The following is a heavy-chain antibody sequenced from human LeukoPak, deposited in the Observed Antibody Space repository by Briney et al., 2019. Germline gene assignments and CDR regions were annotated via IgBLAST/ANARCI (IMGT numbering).Heavy chain of an antibody. CDR3: ARYSRGMGAASDY. CDR1: GGSFSSYN. CDR2: INHSEGT. J-gene: IGHJ4*02. Sequence: PSETLCLTCAVSGGSFSSYNWSWIRQPPGKGLEWIGEINHSEGTNYNPSLKSRVTMSLDTSKNQFSLKLNSATAADTAVYYCARYSRGMGAASDYWGQGTLVTVSS. D-gene: IGHD1-26*01. V-gene: IGHV4-34*01.